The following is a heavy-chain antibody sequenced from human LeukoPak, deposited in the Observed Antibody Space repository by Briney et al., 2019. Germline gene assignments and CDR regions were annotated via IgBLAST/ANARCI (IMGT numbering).Heavy chain of an antibody. V-gene: IGHV4-30-4*01. CDR3: ARVDYGDYYRIDY. CDR2: IYYSGST. Sequence: SETLSLTCTVSGGSISSGDYYWSWIRQPPGKGLEWIGYIYYSGSTYYNPSLESRVTISVDTSKNQFSLKLSSVTAADTAVYYCARVDYGDYYRIDYWGQGTLVTVSS. CDR1: GGSISSGDYY. D-gene: IGHD4-17*01. J-gene: IGHJ4*02.